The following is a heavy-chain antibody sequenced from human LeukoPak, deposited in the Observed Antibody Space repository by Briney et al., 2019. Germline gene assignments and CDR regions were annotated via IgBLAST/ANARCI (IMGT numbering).Heavy chain of an antibody. J-gene: IGHJ4*02. CDR1: GVMFSNYL. CDR2: IKHDGSEK. V-gene: IGHV3-7*01. CDR3: ARDKVGGSMAGSNFDY. D-gene: IGHD6-19*01. Sequence: GGSLRLSCAASGVMFSNYLMTSVRQAPGKGLEWVANIKHDGSEKNYVDTVKGRFTISRDNAKNSVYLQMKSMSGEDTAVYYCARDKVGGSMAGSNFDYWGQGTLVTVSS.